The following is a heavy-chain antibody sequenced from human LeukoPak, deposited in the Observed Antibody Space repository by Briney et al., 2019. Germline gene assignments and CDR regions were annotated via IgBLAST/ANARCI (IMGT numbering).Heavy chain of an antibody. V-gene: IGHV3-33*01. CDR3: ARAPGIAVSGTSGAFDI. Sequence: GGAPRLSCAASAFTFSTYSMHWVRPAPGRGLEWVSLICDGGGIQYYADSVRGRFTISRDNSKNTLDLQMNSLRADDTAVYYCARAPGIAVSGTSGAFDIWGQGTMVTVSS. J-gene: IGHJ3*02. CDR2: ICDGGGIQ. CDR1: AFTFSTYS. D-gene: IGHD6-13*01.